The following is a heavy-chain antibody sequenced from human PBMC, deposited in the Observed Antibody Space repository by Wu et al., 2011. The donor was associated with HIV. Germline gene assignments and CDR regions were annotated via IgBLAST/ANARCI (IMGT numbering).Heavy chain of an antibody. CDR3: ARESGRMVRGPEAY. D-gene: IGHD3-10*01. CDR2: INPNSGGT. Sequence: QVQLVQSGAEVKKPGASVKVSCKASGFTFTGYYIHWVRQAPGQGLEWMGWINPNSGGTNYAQKFQGRVTMTRDTSISTAYMELSRLRSDDTAVYYCARESGRMVRGPEAYWGQGTLVTVSS. CDR1: GFTFTGYY. J-gene: IGHJ4*02. V-gene: IGHV1-2*02.